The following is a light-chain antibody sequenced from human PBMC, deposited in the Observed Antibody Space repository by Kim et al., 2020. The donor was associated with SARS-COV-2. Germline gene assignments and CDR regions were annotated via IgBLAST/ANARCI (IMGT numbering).Light chain of an antibody. CDR2: GAS. CDR1: QSISSNY. Sequence: EIVLTQSPGTLSLSPGERATLSCRASQSISSNYLAWYQQKHGQAPRLLIYGASSRATGIPDTFSGSGSGTDFTLTISRLDPEDFAVYFCQQYASSPETFGQGTKLEI. J-gene: IGKJ2*01. V-gene: IGKV3-20*01. CDR3: QQYASSPET.